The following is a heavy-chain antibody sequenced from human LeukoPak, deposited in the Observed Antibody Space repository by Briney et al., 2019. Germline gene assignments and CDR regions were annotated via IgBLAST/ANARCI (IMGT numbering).Heavy chain of an antibody. CDR1: GFTFSSYA. J-gene: IGHJ6*02. CDR3: ANHGYGYSYGMDV. D-gene: IGHD5-18*01. V-gene: IGHV3-23*01. CDR2: ISGGGGST. Sequence: PGGSLRLSCAASGFTFSSYAMSWVRQAPGKGLEWVSAISGGGGSTYYADSVKGRFTISRDNSKNTLYLQMNSLRAEDTAVYYCANHGYGYSYGMDVWGQGTTVTVSS.